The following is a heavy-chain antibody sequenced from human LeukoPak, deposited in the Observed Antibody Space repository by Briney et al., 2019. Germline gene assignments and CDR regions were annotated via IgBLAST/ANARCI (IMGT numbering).Heavy chain of an antibody. D-gene: IGHD3-22*01. CDR1: GFTFSNYY. V-gene: IGHV3-7*03. Sequence: GGSLRLSCAASGFTFSNYYMGWVRQAPGKGLEWVANIKQDGSERSYVDSVKGRFTISRDNSKNTLYLQMNSLRAEDTAVYYCARVSGYHYFDYWGQGTLVTVSS. J-gene: IGHJ4*02. CDR2: IKQDGSER. CDR3: ARVSGYHYFDY.